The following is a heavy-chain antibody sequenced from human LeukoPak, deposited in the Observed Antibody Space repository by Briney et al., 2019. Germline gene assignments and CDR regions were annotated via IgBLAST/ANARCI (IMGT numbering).Heavy chain of an antibody. V-gene: IGHV3-30-3*02. J-gene: IGHJ4*02. CDR1: GFSFSTYA. Sequence: GTSLRLSCAASGFSFSTYAMHWVRQAPGKGLEWAAVISYDGSNKYFPDSLKGRFTISRDNSKNTLFLQMNSLRAEDTAVYYCAKNYYDSSAFDYWGQGTLVTVSS. CDR3: AKNYYDSSAFDY. D-gene: IGHD3-22*01. CDR2: ISYDGSNK.